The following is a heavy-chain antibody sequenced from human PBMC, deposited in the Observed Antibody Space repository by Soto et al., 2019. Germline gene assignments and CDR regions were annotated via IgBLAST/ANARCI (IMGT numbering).Heavy chain of an antibody. Sequence: GGSLRLSCAASGFTFSSHPMSWVRQAPGKGLEWVCAIGARGDGTVYRDSVKGRFTISKDNFKNMMYLQMDSARAEDRAVYYCATRLYNCYFSGRHFDFWGQGTMVTVSS. V-gene: IGHV3-23*01. CDR2: IGARGDGT. CDR1: GFTFSSHP. J-gene: IGHJ4*01. D-gene: IGHD1-20*01. CDR3: ATRLYNCYFSGRHFDF.